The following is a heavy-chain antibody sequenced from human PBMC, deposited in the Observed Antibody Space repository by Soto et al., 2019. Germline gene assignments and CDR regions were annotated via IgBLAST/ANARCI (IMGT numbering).Heavy chain of an antibody. CDR3: TTDLGSWYDY. Sequence: GESLKISCAASGFTFSNAWMSWVRQAPGKGLEWVGRIKSKTDGGTTDYAAPVKGRFTISRDDSKNTLYLQMNSLKTEDTAVYYCTTDLGSWYDYWGQGTLVTVSS. V-gene: IGHV3-15*01. CDR2: IKSKTDGGTT. CDR1: GFTFSNAW. D-gene: IGHD6-13*01. J-gene: IGHJ4*02.